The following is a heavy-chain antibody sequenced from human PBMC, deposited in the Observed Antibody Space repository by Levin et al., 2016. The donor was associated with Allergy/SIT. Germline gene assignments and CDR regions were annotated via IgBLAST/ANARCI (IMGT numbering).Heavy chain of an antibody. CDR3: ARDMGGSY. CDR1: GFTFSHSA. D-gene: IGHD1-26*01. V-gene: IGHV3-23*01. Sequence: GESLKISCAASGFTFSHSAMTWVRQAPGKGLEWVSLISASGDSTFYGNSVKGRFTISRDDSKNTVYLQMNSLRAEDTAVYFCARDMGGSYWGQGTLVTVSS. CDR2: ISASGDST. J-gene: IGHJ1*01.